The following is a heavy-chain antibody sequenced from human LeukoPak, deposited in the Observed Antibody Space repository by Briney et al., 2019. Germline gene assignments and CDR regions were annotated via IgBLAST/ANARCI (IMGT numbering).Heavy chain of an antibody. CDR3: AREGWEPNFDQ. D-gene: IGHD1-26*01. CDR2: INPNSGAT. V-gene: IGHV1-2*02. Sequence: ASVKVSCKASGYTFADHFIHWVRQAPGQGLEWMGWINPNSGATNYAQNFQGRVTMTSDTSITTAYMELTSLTFNDTAAYYCAREGWEPNFDQWGQGTLVTVSS. CDR1: GYTFADHF. J-gene: IGHJ4*02.